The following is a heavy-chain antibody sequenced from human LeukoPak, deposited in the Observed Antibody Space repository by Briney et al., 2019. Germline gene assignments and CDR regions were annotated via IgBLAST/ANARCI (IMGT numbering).Heavy chain of an antibody. J-gene: IGHJ3*02. CDR1: GFTFSGSA. V-gene: IGHV3-73*01. D-gene: IGHD2-15*01. CDR3: TRLAGGDAFDI. Sequence: PGGSLRLSCAASGFTFSGSAMHWVRQASGKGLEWVGRIRSKANGYTIAYGASVKGRFTISRDDSQRATYVQMNSLKIEDTAVYYCTRLAGGDAFDIWGPGTMVTVSS. CDR2: IRSKANGYTI.